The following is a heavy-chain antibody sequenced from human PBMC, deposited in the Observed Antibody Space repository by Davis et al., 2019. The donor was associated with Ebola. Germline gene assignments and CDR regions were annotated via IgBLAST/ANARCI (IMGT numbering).Heavy chain of an antibody. CDR1: GFTFSSYA. D-gene: IGHD6-19*01. CDR2: ISSNGGRT. J-gene: IGHJ4*02. V-gene: IGHV3-64D*08. Sequence: PGGPLRLSCSASGFTFSSYAMHWVRQAPGKGLEYVSAISSNGGRTYYADSVKGRFTISRDNSKNTLYLQMNSLRAEDTAVYYCVKGGGLGLNFDYWGQGTLVTVSS. CDR3: VKGGGLGLNFDY.